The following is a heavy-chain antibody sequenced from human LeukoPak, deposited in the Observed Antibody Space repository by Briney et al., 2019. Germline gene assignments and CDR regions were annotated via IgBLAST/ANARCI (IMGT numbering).Heavy chain of an antibody. CDR2: IYYSGST. CDR1: GGSISSYY. J-gene: IGHJ5*02. V-gene: IGHV4-59*01. D-gene: IGHD6-13*01. Sequence: SETLSLTCTVSGGSISSYYWSWIRQPPGKGLEWIGYIYYSGSTNYNPSLKSRVTISVDTSKNQFSLKLSSVTAADTAVYYCARESEEIAAAGTYWFDPWGQGTLVTVSS. CDR3: ARESEEIAAAGTYWFDP.